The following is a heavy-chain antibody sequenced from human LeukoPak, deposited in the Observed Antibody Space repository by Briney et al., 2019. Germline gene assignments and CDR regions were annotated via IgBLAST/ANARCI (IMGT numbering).Heavy chain of an antibody. V-gene: IGHV4-30-4*07. J-gene: IGHJ6*03. Sequence: SQTLSLTCAVSGGSISSGGYSWSWLRQPPGKGLEWIGYIYYSGSTYYNPSLKSRVTISVDTSKNQFSLKLSSVTAADTAVYYCARVDSGYDYYYYYYMDVWGKGTTVTVSS. CDR3: ARVDSGYDYYYYYYMDV. CDR1: GGSISSGGYS. D-gene: IGHD5-12*01. CDR2: IYYSGST.